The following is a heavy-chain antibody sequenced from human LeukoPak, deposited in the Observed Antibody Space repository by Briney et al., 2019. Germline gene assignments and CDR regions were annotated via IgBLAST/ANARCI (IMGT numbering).Heavy chain of an antibody. J-gene: IGHJ4*02. Sequence: PGGSLRLSCAASGFTFSSYWMSWVRQAPGKELEWVANIKQDGSEKYYVDSVKGRFTIPRDNAKNSLYLQMNSLRAEDTAVYYCARSGGDTVVVITPYYFDYWGQGTLVTVSS. V-gene: IGHV3-7*01. CDR3: ARSGGDTVVVITPYYFDY. CDR2: IKQDGSEK. D-gene: IGHD3-22*01. CDR1: GFTFSSYW.